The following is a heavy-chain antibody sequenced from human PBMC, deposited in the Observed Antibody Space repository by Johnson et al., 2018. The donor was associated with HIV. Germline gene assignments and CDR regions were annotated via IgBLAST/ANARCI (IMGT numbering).Heavy chain of an antibody. Sequence: VQLVESGGGLIQPGESLRLSCAASGFTVSSNYMSWVRQASGKGLEWVSVVYNSGPTYYGDSVKGRFTISRDNAKNSLYLQMNSLRAEDTALYYCARDIFYTDTAFDIWGQGTMVTVSS. V-gene: IGHV3-53*01. CDR1: GFTVSSNY. CDR2: VYNSGPT. J-gene: IGHJ3*02. CDR3: ARDIFYTDTAFDI.